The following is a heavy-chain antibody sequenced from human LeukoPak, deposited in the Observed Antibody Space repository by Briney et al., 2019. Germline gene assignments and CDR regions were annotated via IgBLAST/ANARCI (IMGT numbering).Heavy chain of an antibody. J-gene: IGHJ4*02. CDR2: INHSGST. CDR1: GGSFSGYY. CDR3: ARARDTAMVTWFDY. V-gene: IGHV4-34*01. Sequence: SETLSLTCAVYGGSFSGYYWSWIRQPPGKGLEWIGEINHSGSTNYNPSLKSRVTISVDTSKNQFSLKLSSVTAADTAVYHCARARDTAMVTWFDYWGQGTLVTVSS. D-gene: IGHD5-18*01.